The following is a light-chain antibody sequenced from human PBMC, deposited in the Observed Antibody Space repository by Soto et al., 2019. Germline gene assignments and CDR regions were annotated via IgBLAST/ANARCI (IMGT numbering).Light chain of an antibody. Sequence: DIQMTQSPSSLSASVGDRVTITCRASQGISTYLAWYQQKPGKVPSLLIFAASTLQSGVPSRFSGSGSGTDFTLTISSLQPEDVATYYCQKYNTAPWTFGQGTEVEIK. J-gene: IGKJ1*01. CDR1: QGISTY. CDR3: QKYNTAPWT. CDR2: AAS. V-gene: IGKV1-27*01.